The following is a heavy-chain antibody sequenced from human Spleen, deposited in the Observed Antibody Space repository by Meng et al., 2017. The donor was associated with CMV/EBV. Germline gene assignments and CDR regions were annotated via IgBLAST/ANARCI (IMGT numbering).Heavy chain of an antibody. Sequence: GESLKISCAASGFTFSSYEMNWVRQAPGKGLEWVSYISSSGSTIYYADSVKGRFTISRDNAKNSLYLQMNSLRAEDTAVYYCAKDGSYYDFWSGYSGPHFYYYYYGMDVWGQGTTVTVSS. J-gene: IGHJ6*02. CDR1: GFTFSSYE. CDR3: AKDGSYYDFWSGYSGPHFYYYYYGMDV. D-gene: IGHD3-3*01. V-gene: IGHV3-48*03. CDR2: ISSSGSTI.